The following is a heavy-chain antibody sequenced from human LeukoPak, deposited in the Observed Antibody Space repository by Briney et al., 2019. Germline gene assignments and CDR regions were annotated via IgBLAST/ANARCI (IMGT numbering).Heavy chain of an antibody. J-gene: IGHJ4*02. CDR3: AKEVPTRTIFGVLKTQD. V-gene: IGHV3-43*02. CDR2: ISADGTRK. D-gene: IGHD3-3*01. CDR1: GFTFSESA. Sequence: GGSLRLSCAASGFTFSESAMHWVRQAPGKGLEWVSLISADGTRKHYGDSVKGRFTIPRDNSRNSPSLQMKSLRTDDTAIYYCAKEVPTRTIFGVLKTQDWGQGTLVTVSS.